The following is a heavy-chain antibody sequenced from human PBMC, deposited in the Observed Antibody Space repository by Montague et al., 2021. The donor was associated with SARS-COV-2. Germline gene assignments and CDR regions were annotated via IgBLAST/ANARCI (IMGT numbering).Heavy chain of an antibody. J-gene: IGHJ4*02. CDR1: GGSISSFY. D-gene: IGHD2-2*02. CDR2: ISDSGST. Sequence: SETLSLTCTVSGGSISSFYWSWFRQPPGKGLEWVGYISDSGSTNYNPSLTSRVTMSVDTSKNQFSLKVNSVTAADTAVYYCARHESDTLPADYWGQGTLVTVSS. CDR3: ARHESDTLPADY. V-gene: IGHV4-59*08.